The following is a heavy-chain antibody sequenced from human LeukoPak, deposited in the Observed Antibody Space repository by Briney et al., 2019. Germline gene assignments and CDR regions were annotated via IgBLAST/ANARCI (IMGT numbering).Heavy chain of an antibody. J-gene: IGHJ4*02. Sequence: GGSLRLSCAATGFTFSHYSMNWVRQAPGRGLEWLSYIGSRDSTIYYADSVRGRFTISRDNAQNSLYLQMNSLRAEDTAVYYCAALLGGPHPGYWGQGTLVTVSS. CDR1: GFTFSHYS. CDR2: IGSRDSTI. V-gene: IGHV3-48*01. CDR3: AALLGGPHPGY. D-gene: IGHD3-16*01.